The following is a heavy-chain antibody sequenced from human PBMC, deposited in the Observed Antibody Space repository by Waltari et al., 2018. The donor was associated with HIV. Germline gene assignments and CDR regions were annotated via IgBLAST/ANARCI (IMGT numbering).Heavy chain of an antibody. D-gene: IGHD3-16*02. CDR1: GGSISSSRHY. CDR3: ARHLNHGHDYVWGSYRPFDY. Sequence: ETLSLTCIVSGGSISSSRHYWGWIRQPPGKGLEWLATISSSGSSFYNPSLKSRLTISVDTSKNRFSLRLSSVTAADTAVYYCARHLNHGHDYVWGSYRPFDYWGQGTLVTVSS. V-gene: IGHV4-39*01. CDR2: ISSSGSS. J-gene: IGHJ4*02.